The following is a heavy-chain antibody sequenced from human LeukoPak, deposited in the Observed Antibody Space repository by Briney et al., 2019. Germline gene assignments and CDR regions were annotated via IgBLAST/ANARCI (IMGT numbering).Heavy chain of an antibody. Sequence: PGGSLRLSCAASGFTFSSYAMSWVRQAPGKGLEWVSSISASGGTTYYADSVKGRFTISRDNSKNTLYLQMLSLRAEDSAIYYCAKDPREYCSSTSCPNWVDPWGEGTLVTVSS. CDR3: AKDPREYCSSTSCPNWVDP. J-gene: IGHJ5*02. D-gene: IGHD2-2*01. V-gene: IGHV3-23*01. CDR2: ISASGGTT. CDR1: GFTFSSYA.